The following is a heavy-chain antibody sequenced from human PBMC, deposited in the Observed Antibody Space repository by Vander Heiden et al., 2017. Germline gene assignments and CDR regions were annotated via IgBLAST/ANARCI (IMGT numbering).Heavy chain of an antibody. D-gene: IGHD6-19*01. V-gene: IGHV3-9*01. CDR3: AKAVAGPGGYYYYGMDV. Sequence: EVQLVESGGGLVQPGRSLRLSCAASGFTFDDYAMHWVRQAPGKGLEWVSGISWNSGSIGYADSVKGRFTISRDNAKNSLYLQMNSPRGEDTALYYRAKAVAGPGGYYYYGMDVWGQGTTVTVSS. J-gene: IGHJ6*02. CDR1: GFTFDDYA. CDR2: ISWNSGSI.